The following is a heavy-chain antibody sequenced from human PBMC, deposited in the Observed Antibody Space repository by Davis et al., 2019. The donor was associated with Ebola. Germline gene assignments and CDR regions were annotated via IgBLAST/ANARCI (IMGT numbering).Heavy chain of an antibody. CDR3: AKDMMRSLYYYYGMDV. J-gene: IGHJ6*04. CDR2: ISYDGSNK. V-gene: IGHV3-30*18. CDR1: GFTFSSYG. D-gene: IGHD3-10*01. Sequence: GGSLRLSCAASGFTFSSYGMHWVRQAPGKGLEWVAVISYDGSNKYYADSVKGRFTISRDNAKNSLYLQMNSLRAEDTALYYCAKDMMRSLYYYYGMDVWGKGTTVTVSS.